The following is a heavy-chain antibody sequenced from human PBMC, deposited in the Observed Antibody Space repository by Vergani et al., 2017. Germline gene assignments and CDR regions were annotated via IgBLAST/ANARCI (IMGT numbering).Heavy chain of an antibody. D-gene: IGHD1-14*01. Sequence: QVQLVESGGGVVQPGRSLRLSCAASGCTFNQYSMHWVRQAPGKGLEWVAVTWYDGNNKQYADSVKGRFTISRDNSKSTMYLQMNSLRDEDTGVYYCARDLQLLYNRFDPWGQGTLVTVSS. CDR1: GCTFNQYS. CDR3: ARDLQLLYNRFDP. J-gene: IGHJ5*02. V-gene: IGHV3-33*01. CDR2: TWYDGNNK.